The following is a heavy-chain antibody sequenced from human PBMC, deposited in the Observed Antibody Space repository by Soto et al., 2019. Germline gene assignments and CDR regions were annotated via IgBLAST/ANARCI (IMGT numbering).Heavy chain of an antibody. J-gene: IGHJ5*02. V-gene: IGHV3-7*05. CDR2: IKQDGSEK. Sequence: PGGSLRLSCAASGFSFNGYWMSWVRQAPGKGLEWVANIKQDGSEKYYVDSVKGRFTISRDNAKNSLYLQMNSLRAEDTAVYYCARAIAAAIFDPWGLGTLVTVSS. CDR1: GFSFNGYW. D-gene: IGHD6-13*01. CDR3: ARAIAAAIFDP.